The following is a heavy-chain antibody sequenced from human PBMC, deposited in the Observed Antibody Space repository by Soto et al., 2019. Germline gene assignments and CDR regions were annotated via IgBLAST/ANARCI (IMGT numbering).Heavy chain of an antibody. CDR1: GFTFSSYW. CDR3: VRDGYNLGIDY. V-gene: IGHV3-74*01. Sequence: EVQLVESGGGLVQPGGSLRLSCAASGFTFSSYWMHWVRQAPGKGLVWVSRINSDGSSTSYADSVKGRFTISRDNAKNSLYLQMNSLRAEDTAVYYCVRDGYNLGIDYWGQGTLVTVSS. D-gene: IGHD5-12*01. CDR2: INSDGSST. J-gene: IGHJ4*02.